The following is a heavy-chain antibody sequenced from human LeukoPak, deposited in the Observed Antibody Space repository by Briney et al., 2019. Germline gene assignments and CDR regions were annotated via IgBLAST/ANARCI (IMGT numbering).Heavy chain of an antibody. J-gene: IGHJ3*02. D-gene: IGHD5-18*01. CDR2: INPNSGGT. CDR3: ARGRIQLWPSDAFDI. CDR1: GYTFTGYY. V-gene: IGHV1-2*02. Sequence: GASVKVSCKASGYTFTGYYMHWVRQAPGQGLEWMGWINPNSGGTNYAQKFQGRVTMTRDTSISTAYMELSRLRSDDTAVYYCARGRIQLWPSDAFDIWGQGTMVTVSS.